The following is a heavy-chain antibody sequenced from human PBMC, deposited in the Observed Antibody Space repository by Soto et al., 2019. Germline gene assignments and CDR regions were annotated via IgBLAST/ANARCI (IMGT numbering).Heavy chain of an antibody. CDR3: ARSVAVPGAHIDY. CDR2: VYYTWST. D-gene: IGHD6-19*01. Sequence: SETLSLTCSVSGGSISGSYWSWIRQSPGKGLEWLGYVYYTWSTHYSPSLRSRVSISVDTSKNEFSLRLSSVTAADTAVYFCARSVAVPGAHIDYWGQGTQVTVSS. V-gene: IGHV4-59*01. J-gene: IGHJ4*02. CDR1: GGSISGSY.